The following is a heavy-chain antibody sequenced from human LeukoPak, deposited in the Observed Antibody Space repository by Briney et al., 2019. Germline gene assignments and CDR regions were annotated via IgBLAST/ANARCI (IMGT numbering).Heavy chain of an antibody. J-gene: IGHJ6*03. CDR2: ISASSNYI. Sequence: GGSLRLSCAASGFTFSDYSMNWVRQAPGKGLEWVSSISASSNYIYYADSVKGRFTISRDNAKNSLYLQMSSLRAEDTAVYYCARVPRYYYMDVWGKGTTVTVSS. CDR3: ARVPRYYYMDV. CDR1: GFTFSDYS. V-gene: IGHV3-21*01.